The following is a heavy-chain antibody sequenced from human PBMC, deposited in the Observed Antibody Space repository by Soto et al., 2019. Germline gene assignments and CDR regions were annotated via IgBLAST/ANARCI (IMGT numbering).Heavy chain of an antibody. J-gene: IGHJ4*02. D-gene: IGHD6-19*01. Sequence: QVHLVQSGAEVKKPGSSVKVSCKASGGSFSNYIFAWVRQAPGQGLEWMGGTIPMFATAQYAQKLQGRVTITADESTSTVYMDLTSLTSDDTAVYYCARGLFGQQGLVGFDTWGQGTLVTVSS. CDR2: TIPMFATA. V-gene: IGHV1-69*01. CDR1: GGSFSNYI. CDR3: ARGLFGQQGLVGFDT.